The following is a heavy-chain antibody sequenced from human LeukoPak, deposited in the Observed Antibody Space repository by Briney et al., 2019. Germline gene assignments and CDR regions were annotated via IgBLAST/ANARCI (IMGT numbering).Heavy chain of an antibody. CDR1: GFTFSSYA. Sequence: PGGSLRLSCAASGFTFSSYAMHWVRQAPGKGLEWVAVISYDGSNKYYADSVKGRFTISRDNSKNTLYLQMNSLRAEDTAVYYCARDSVVRAFDIWGQGTMVTVSS. V-gene: IGHV3-30*04. D-gene: IGHD4-23*01. J-gene: IGHJ3*02. CDR3: ARDSVVRAFDI. CDR2: ISYDGSNK.